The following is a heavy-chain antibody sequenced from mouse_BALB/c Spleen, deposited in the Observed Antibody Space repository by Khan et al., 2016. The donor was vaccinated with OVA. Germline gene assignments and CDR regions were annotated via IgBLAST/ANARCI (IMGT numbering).Heavy chain of an antibody. V-gene: IGHV5-6*01. D-gene: IGHD4-1*01. CDR2: ISSGGDYT. CDR3: ASHLTGSFAY. CDR1: GFTFSSYS. J-gene: IGHJ3*01. Sequence: EVELVESGGDLVKPGGSLKFSCAASGFTFSSYSMSWVRQTPDKRLEWVATISSGGDYTYYSDNVKGRFTISRDNAKNTLYRQMSSLKSEDTAMYYCASHLTGSFAYWGQGTMVTVSA.